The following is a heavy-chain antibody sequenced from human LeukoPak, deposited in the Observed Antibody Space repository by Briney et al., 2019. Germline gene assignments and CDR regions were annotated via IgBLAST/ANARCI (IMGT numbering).Heavy chain of an antibody. D-gene: IGHD6-13*01. CDR1: GFSFSGYG. CDR3: AKDHGYSSSWYAVDY. V-gene: IGHV3-30*18. CDR2: ISDDGSNK. J-gene: IGHJ4*02. Sequence: GGSLRLSCAASGFSFSGYGMHWVRQAPGKGLVWVAVISDDGSNKYYADSVEGRFTISGDTSKNTLYLHMNSLRAEDTAVYYCAKDHGYSSSWYAVDYWGQGTLVTVSS.